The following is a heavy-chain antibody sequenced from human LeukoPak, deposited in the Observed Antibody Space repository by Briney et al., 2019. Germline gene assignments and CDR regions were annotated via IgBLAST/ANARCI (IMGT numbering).Heavy chain of an antibody. J-gene: IGHJ6*03. CDR3: AKLGGQEVHNYYVAV. V-gene: IGHV3-23*01. CDR2: IIDNGYIT. Sequence: GSLRLSCAASGFTFSSYAMSWVRQAPGKGLGWVSGIIDNGYITYYANSVRGRFTISRDNSKNTLFLQMNSLRAENTAVYYCAKLGGQEVHNYYVAVWGKGTTVAVSS. CDR1: GFTFSSYA. D-gene: IGHD3-16*01.